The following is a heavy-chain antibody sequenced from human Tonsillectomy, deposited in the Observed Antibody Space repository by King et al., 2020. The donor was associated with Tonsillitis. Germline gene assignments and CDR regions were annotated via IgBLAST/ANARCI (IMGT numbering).Heavy chain of an antibody. D-gene: IGHD1-26*01. J-gene: IGHJ6*02. CDR3: AKAGGSYYYYYGMDV. CDR2: ISWNSGSI. CDR1: GFTFDDYA. Sequence: VQLVESGGGLVQPGRSLRLSCAASGFTFDDYAMQWVRQAPGKGLEWVSGISWNSGSIDYADSVKGRFTISRDNAKNSLYLQMNSLRAEDTALYYCAKAGGSYYYYYGMDVWGQGTTFTVSS. V-gene: IGHV3-9*01.